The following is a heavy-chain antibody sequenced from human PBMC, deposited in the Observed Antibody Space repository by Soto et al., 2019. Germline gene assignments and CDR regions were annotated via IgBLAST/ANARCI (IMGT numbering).Heavy chain of an antibody. CDR2: IKQDGSEK. J-gene: IGHJ4*02. CDR1: GFTISSYW. Sequence: PGGSLRLSCAASGFTISSYWMSWVRQAPGKGLEWVASIKQDGSEKYYVDSVKGRFTISRDNAKNSLYLQMNSLRAEDTAVYYCARGYSLSYYDSSGYYYWGQGTLVTVSS. D-gene: IGHD3-22*01. V-gene: IGHV3-7*03. CDR3: ARGYSLSYYDSSGYYY.